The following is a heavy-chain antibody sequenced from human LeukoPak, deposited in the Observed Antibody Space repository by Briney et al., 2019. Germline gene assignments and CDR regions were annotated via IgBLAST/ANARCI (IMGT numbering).Heavy chain of an antibody. V-gene: IGHV1-3*04. D-gene: IGHD3-10*01. CDR1: GYTFTTYA. CDR2: INTGNGNT. CDR3: AEGSGSYYDC. Sequence: ASVKVSCKASGYTFTTYAMHWVRQAPGQRLEWMGWINTGNGNTKYSQKFQGRVTITRDTSASTVYMELSSLRSEDTAVYYCAEGSGSYYDCWGQGTLVTVSS. J-gene: IGHJ4*02.